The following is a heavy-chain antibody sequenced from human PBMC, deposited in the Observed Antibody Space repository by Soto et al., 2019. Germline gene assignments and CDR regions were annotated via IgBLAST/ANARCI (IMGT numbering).Heavy chain of an antibody. D-gene: IGHD6-13*01. J-gene: IGHJ6*02. CDR1: GGSISSSSY. CDR2: IYSIGST. V-gene: IGHV4-39*01. Sequence: QLQLQESGPGLVKPSETLSLTCTVSGGSISSSSYWGWIRQPPGKGLEWIGSIYSIGSTYYNPSLXCRVTVSVDTSKNQFSLKLSSVTAADTAVYYCRRSSRYSTDVWGQGTTVTVSS. CDR3: RRSSRYSTDV.